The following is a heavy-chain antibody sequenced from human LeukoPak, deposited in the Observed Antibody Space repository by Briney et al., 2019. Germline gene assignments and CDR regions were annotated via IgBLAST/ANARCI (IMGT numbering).Heavy chain of an antibody. CDR2: INPSGGST. CDR3: ARDQEEGYNSHYFEF. J-gene: IGHJ4*02. CDR1: GYTFTNYY. D-gene: IGHD5-24*01. Sequence: ASVTVSCKACGYTFTNYYIHWVHQAPGQGLEWMGIINPSGGSTGYAQKFQGRFTMTTDTSTTTVYMELSSLRSEDTAVYYCARDQEEGYNSHYFEFEGQGTVVIVSS. V-gene: IGHV1-46*01.